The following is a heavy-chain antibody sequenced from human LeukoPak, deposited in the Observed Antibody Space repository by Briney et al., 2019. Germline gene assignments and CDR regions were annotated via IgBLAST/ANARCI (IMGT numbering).Heavy chain of an antibody. CDR1: GFTFDDYA. D-gene: IGHD6-19*01. V-gene: IGHV3-23*01. Sequence: GRSLRLSCAASGFTFDDYAMHWVRQAPGKGLEWVSAISGSGGSTYYADSVKGRFTISRDNSKNTLYLQMNSLRAEDTAVYYCAKEGIAVAGYGMDVWGQGTTVTVSS. CDR3: AKEGIAVAGYGMDV. J-gene: IGHJ6*02. CDR2: ISGSGGST.